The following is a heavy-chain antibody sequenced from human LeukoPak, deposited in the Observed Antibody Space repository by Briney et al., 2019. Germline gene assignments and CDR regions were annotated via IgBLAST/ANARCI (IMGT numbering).Heavy chain of an antibody. CDR1: GFTFSSYW. Sequence: GGSLRLSCAASGFTFSSYWMSWVRQAPGKGLEWVANIKQDGSEKYYVDSVKGRFTISRDNAKNSLYLQMNSLRAEDMAVYYCAREVPYGSGSFFDYWGQGTLVTVSS. D-gene: IGHD3-10*01. V-gene: IGHV3-7*01. CDR3: AREVPYGSGSFFDY. CDR2: IKQDGSEK. J-gene: IGHJ4*02.